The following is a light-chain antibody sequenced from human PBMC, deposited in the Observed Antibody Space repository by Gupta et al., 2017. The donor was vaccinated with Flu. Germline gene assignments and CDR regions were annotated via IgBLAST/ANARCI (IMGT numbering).Light chain of an antibody. CDR3: QERSMWVS. CDR1: ETVRTF. CDR2: DAY. Sequence: EIVLTQSPATLSASPGERVTLSCRASETVRTFLDWYQQKSDQAPRLLIHDAYNRAAGMPGRLSGSGSGKDFTLTISSLEHEDVGLYYCQERSMWVSVGGGTKVDI. V-gene: IGKV3-11*01. J-gene: IGKJ4*01.